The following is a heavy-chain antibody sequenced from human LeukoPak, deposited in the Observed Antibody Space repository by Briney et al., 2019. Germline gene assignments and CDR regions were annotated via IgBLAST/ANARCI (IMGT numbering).Heavy chain of an antibody. CDR2: ITPDGTST. J-gene: IGHJ3*02. V-gene: IGHV3-74*01. CDR1: GFTFSSYW. D-gene: IGHD4-23*01. Sequence: GGSLRLSCAASGFTFSSYWMHWVRQAPGKGPVCVSRITPDGTSTSYADSVKGRFTISRDNAKNTLFLEMNSLRAEDTAVYYCARDYSDYGGNSGAFDIWGQGTMVTVSS. CDR3: ARDYSDYGGNSGAFDI.